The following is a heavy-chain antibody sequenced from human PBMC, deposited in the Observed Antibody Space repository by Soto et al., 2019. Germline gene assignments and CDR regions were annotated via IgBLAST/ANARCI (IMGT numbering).Heavy chain of an antibody. CDR2: IIPIFGTA. Sequence: ASVKVSCKASGGTFSSYAISWVRQAPGQGLEWMGGIIPIFGTANYAQKFQGRVTITADESTSTAYMELSSLRSEDTAVYYCARDLYSLNSYYFDYWGQGTLVTVSS. V-gene: IGHV1-69*13. CDR3: ARDLYSLNSYYFDY. D-gene: IGHD5-18*01. J-gene: IGHJ4*02. CDR1: GGTFSSYA.